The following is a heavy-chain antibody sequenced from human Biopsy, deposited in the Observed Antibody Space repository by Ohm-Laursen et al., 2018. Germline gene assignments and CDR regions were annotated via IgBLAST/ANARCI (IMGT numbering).Heavy chain of an antibody. V-gene: IGHV4-59*08. J-gene: IGHJ3*02. CDR2: VYYSGST. D-gene: IGHD3-22*01. CDR3: GRREVVITHDAFDT. CDR1: GGSISSYY. Sequence: SDTLSLTWIVSGGSISSYYWTWIRQPPGKGLEWIGDVYYSGSTNRNPSLKSRVTILVDTSKNQFSLKLNSVTAADTAVYYCGRREVVITHDAFDTWGQGTMVTVSS.